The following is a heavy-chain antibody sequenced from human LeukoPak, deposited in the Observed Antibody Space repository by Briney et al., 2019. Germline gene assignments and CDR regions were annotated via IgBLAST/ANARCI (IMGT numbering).Heavy chain of an antibody. V-gene: IGHV4-59*01. CDR2: INYSGST. Sequence: SETLSLTCTVSGGSISSYYWSWIRQPPGKGLEWIGYINYSGSTNSNPSLKSRVTISVDTSKNQFSLRLSSVTAADTAVYYCAASKKYGSGSYYVYYMDVWGKGTTVTISS. J-gene: IGHJ6*03. D-gene: IGHD3-10*01. CDR3: AASKKYGSGSYYVYYMDV. CDR1: GGSISSYY.